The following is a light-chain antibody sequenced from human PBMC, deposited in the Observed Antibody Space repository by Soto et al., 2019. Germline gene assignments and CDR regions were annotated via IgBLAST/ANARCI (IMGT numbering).Light chain of an antibody. CDR2: DAS. Sequence: DIPMTQSPSSLSASVGDRVTITCRASQSISNYLNWYQQRPGNAPNLLIYDASKLQSGVPSRFSGSGSGTDFTLTINSLQPEEFATYYCQQTYVSPRAVGQGTTLEIK. V-gene: IGKV1-39*01. CDR1: QSISNY. J-gene: IGKJ2*01. CDR3: QQTYVSPRA.